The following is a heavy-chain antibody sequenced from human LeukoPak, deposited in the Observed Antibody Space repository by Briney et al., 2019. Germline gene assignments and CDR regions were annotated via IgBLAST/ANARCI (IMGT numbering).Heavy chain of an antibody. V-gene: IGHV4-59*01. CDR1: GVSISNYY. J-gene: IGHJ4*02. D-gene: IGHD2-15*01. CDR2: IYNGGST. CDR3: ARESSNHLGGYFDL. Sequence: SETLSLTCTVSGVSISNYYWSWIRQPPGKGLEWIGYIYNGGSTKCNPSHKSRVTISADTSKNQFSLTLSSVTAADTALYYCARESSNHLGGYFDLWGQGTLVTVSS.